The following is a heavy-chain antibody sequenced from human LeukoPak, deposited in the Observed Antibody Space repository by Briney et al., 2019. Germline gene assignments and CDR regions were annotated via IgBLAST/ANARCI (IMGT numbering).Heavy chain of an antibody. Sequence: PSETLSLTCTVSGGSISSHYWSWIRQPPGKGLEWIGYIYYSGSTNYNPSLKSRATISVDTSKNQFSLKLSSVTAADTAVYYCARGPGPTYYDILTARYYYYYMDVWGKGTTVTVSS. CDR2: IYYSGST. V-gene: IGHV4-59*11. CDR3: ARGPGPTYYDILTARYYYYYMDV. J-gene: IGHJ6*03. D-gene: IGHD3-9*01. CDR1: GGSISSHY.